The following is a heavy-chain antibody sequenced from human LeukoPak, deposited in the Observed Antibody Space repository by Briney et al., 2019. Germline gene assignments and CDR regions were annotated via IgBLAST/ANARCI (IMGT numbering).Heavy chain of an antibody. V-gene: IGHV1-69*04. CDR3: ARAGVRGAYGMDV. J-gene: IGHJ6*02. CDR1: GGTFSSYA. Sequence: ASVKVSCKASGGTFSSYAISWVRQAPGQGLEWMGRIIPILGIANYAQKFQGRVTITADKSTSTAYMELSSLRSEDTAVYYCARAGVRGAYGMDVWGQGTTVTVSS. D-gene: IGHD3-10*01. CDR2: IIPILGIA.